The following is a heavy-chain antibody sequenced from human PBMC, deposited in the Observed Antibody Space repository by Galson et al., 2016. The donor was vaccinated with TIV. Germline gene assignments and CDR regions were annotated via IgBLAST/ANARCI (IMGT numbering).Heavy chain of an antibody. J-gene: IGHJ4*02. CDR3: ARGDNPVPSFYFDY. D-gene: IGHD2-2*01. CDR1: GFTFSNYW. CDR2: INTDGSTT. V-gene: IGHV3-74*01. Sequence: LRLSCAASGFTFSNYWMHWVRQVPGKGLVWVSRINTDGSTTTYVDSVEGRFTISRDNAKNTLFLQMTSLRAEDTAVYYCARGDNPVPSFYFDYWGQGTLVTVSS.